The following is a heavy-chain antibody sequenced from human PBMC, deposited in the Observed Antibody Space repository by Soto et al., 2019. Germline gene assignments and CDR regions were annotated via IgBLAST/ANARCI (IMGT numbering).Heavy chain of an antibody. V-gene: IGHV2-70*01. J-gene: IGHJ4*02. CDR2: IDWDDDK. CDR3: ARGVGDLLWKARPYYFDY. CDR1: GFSLSTSGMC. Sequence: SGPTLVNPTQTLTLTCTFSGFSLSTSGMCVSWIRQPPGKALEWLALIDWDDDKYYSTSLKTRLTISKDTSKNQVVLTMTNMDPVDAATYYCARGVGDLLWKARPYYFDYWGQGTLVTVSS. D-gene: IGHD3-10*01.